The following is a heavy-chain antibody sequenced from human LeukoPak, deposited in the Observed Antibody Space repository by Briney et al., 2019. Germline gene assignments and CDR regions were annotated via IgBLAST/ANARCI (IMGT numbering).Heavy chain of an antibody. V-gene: IGHV4-39*01. CDR2: IYYSGST. Sequence: PSETLSLTCTVSGGSISSSSYYWGWIRQPPGKGLEWIGSIYYSGSTYYNPSLKSRVTISVDTSKNQFSLKLSSVTAADTAVYYCARQAEQWLVLGWLDPWGQGTLVTVSS. CDR3: ARQAEQWLVLGWLDP. J-gene: IGHJ5*02. CDR1: GGSISSSSYY. D-gene: IGHD6-19*01.